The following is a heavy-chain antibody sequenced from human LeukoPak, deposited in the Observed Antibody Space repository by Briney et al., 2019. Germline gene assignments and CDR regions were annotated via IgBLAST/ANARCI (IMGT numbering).Heavy chain of an antibody. J-gene: IGHJ4*02. CDR1: GFTFSSYG. Sequence: GGSLRLSCAASGFTFSSYGMHWVRQAPGKGLEWVAFIRYDGSNKYYADSVKGRFTISRDNSKNTLYLQMSSLRSEDTAVYYCARGTGLGGDYVSNWGQGTLVTVSS. CDR2: IRYDGSNK. V-gene: IGHV3-30*02. CDR3: ARGTGLGGDYVSN. D-gene: IGHD4-17*01.